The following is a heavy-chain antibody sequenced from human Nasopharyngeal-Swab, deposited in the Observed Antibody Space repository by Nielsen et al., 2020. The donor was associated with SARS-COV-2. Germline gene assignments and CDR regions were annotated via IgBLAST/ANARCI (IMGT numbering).Heavy chain of an antibody. CDR3: ARGGRYCSSTSCYGGIWFDP. V-gene: IGHV1-18*01. D-gene: IGHD2-2*01. J-gene: IGHJ5*02. CDR2: ISGYNGNT. Sequence: WVRQAPGQGLEWLGWISGYNGNTNYAQNLQGRVSMTTDTSTSTAYMELRSLRPDDTAVYYCARGGRYCSSTSCYGGIWFDPWGQGTLVTVSS.